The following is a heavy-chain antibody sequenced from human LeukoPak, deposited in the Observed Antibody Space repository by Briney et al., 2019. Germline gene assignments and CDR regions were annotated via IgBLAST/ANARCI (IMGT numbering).Heavy chain of an antibody. V-gene: IGHV3-73*01. CDR3: TRRDSSVYYFDY. CDR1: GFTFSGCA. Sequence: GGSLTLSCAASGFTFSGCAMHCVRQASGKGLEGLGRIRSKANTYATAYPASVKGRFTISRDDSNNTAYLQMNSLKTEDTAVYYCTRRDSSVYYFDYWGQGTLVTVSS. CDR2: IRSKANTYAT. J-gene: IGHJ4*02. D-gene: IGHD6-19*01.